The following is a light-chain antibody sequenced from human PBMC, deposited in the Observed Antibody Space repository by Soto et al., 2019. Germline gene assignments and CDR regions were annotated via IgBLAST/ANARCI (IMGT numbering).Light chain of an antibody. CDR3: QSYDSSLSAWV. Sequence: QSVLTQPPSVSGAPGQRVTISCTGSSSNIGAHYDVHWYQQLPGTAPKLLIYRNSNRPSGVPDRFSGSKSGTSASLAIAGLQVEDEADYYCQSYDSSLSAWVFGGGTKLTVL. CDR2: RNS. CDR1: SSNIGAHYD. V-gene: IGLV1-40*01. J-gene: IGLJ3*02.